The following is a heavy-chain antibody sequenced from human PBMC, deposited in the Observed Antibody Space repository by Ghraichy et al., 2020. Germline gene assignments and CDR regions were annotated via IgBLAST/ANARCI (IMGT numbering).Heavy chain of an antibody. V-gene: IGHV3-74*01. Sequence: SCAATGFSISTHWMHWVRQVPGKGLAWVSRISSDGRSTSYADSVKGRFTISRDNAKNTVYLQMNSLRDEDTAVYFCARAQLLPDDCFNMWGQGTMVTVSS. J-gene: IGHJ3*02. CDR2: ISSDGRST. D-gene: IGHD2-21*01. CDR3: ARAQLLPDDCFNM. CDR1: GFSISTHW.